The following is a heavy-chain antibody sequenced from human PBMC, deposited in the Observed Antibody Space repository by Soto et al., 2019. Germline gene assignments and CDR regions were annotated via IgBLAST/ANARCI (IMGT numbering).Heavy chain of an antibody. CDR3: ARIRSSAWYDGWYFDY. D-gene: IGHD6-19*01. CDR1: GFSLSSGGLC. J-gene: IGHJ4*02. Sequence: SGPTLVNPTQTLTLTCAFSGFSLSSGGLCVGWIRQPPGKALEWLAIIDWDDAKYYSTSLKTRLTISKDTSKNQVVLTMTNMDPVDTATYYCARIRSSAWYDGWYFDYWGPGALVTVSS. V-gene: IGHV2-70*01. CDR2: IDWDDAK.